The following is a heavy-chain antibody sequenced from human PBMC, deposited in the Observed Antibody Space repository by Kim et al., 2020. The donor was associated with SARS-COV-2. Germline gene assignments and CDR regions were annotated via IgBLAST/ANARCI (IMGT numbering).Heavy chain of an antibody. V-gene: IGHV4-4*02. D-gene: IGHD3-10*01. CDR3: ARHGSSGLFDY. Sequence: TNYNPSRKSRVTISVDKSKNQFSLKLSSVTAADTAVYYCARHGSSGLFDYWGQGTLVTVSS. CDR2: T. J-gene: IGHJ4*02.